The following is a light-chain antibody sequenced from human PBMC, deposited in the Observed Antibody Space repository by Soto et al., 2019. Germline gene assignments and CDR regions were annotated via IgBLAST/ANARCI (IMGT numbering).Light chain of an antibody. CDR3: QSYDSSLSGVV. CDR2: GNN. V-gene: IGLV1-40*01. J-gene: IGLJ2*01. CDR1: SSNIGAGYD. Sequence: QSVLTQPPSVSGAPGQRVTISCTGSSSNIGAGYDVHWYQQLPGTAPKLLIYGNNNRPSGVPDRFSGSKSGTSASLAITGLQAKDEADYYCQSYDSSLSGVVFGGGTQLTVL.